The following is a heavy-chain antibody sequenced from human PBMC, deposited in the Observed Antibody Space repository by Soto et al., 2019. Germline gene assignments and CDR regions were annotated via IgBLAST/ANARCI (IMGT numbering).Heavy chain of an antibody. D-gene: IGHD6-13*01. V-gene: IGHV3-23*01. CDR3: GDTAAAGYIDY. Sequence: GGSLRLSCAASGFTFSSYAMSWVRQAPGKGLEWVSAISGSGGSTYYADSVKGRFTISRDNSKNTLYLQMNSLRAEDTAASYCGDTAAAGYIDYWGQGTLVTVSS. CDR2: ISGSGGST. J-gene: IGHJ4*02. CDR1: GFTFSSYA.